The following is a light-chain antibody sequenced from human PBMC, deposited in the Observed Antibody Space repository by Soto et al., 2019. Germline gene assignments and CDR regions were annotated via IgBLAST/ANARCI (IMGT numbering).Light chain of an antibody. CDR1: QSISSW. Sequence: DIHMTQSPPSLSGSVGDRITITCRASQSISSWLNWYQQKPGEAPKLLIYKASTFKSVVPSRFTGIGSGTEFSLTISTLQPDDVVTYYCQHCYANSVTFGKGTKLEIK. V-gene: IGKV1-5*03. CDR2: KAS. CDR3: QHCYANSVT. J-gene: IGKJ2*01.